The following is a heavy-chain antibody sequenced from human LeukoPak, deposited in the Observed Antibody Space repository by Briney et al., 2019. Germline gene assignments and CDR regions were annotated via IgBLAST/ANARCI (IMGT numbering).Heavy chain of an antibody. CDR2: MNPNSGNT. J-gene: IGHJ4*02. D-gene: IGHD3-10*01. CDR1: GYTFTSYD. Sequence: GASVKVSCKASGYTFTSYDINWVRQASGQGGEGMGWMNPNSGNTGYAQKFQGRVTMTRNTSISTAYMELSSLRSEDTAVYYCARVYHYYGSGSYYAYWGQGTLVTVP. V-gene: IGHV1-8*01. CDR3: ARVYHYYGSGSYYAY.